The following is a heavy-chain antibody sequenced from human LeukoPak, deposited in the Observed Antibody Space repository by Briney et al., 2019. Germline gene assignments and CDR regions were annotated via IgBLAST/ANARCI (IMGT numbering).Heavy chain of an antibody. J-gene: IGHJ6*04. Sequence: GGSLRLSCAASGFTFSTYAMSWVRQAPGKGLEWVSTVSSSGGSTYYADSVKGRFTISRDNAKNSLYLQMNSLRAEDTAVYYCAELGITMIGGVWGKGTTVTISS. CDR3: AELGITMIGGV. CDR2: VSSSGGST. V-gene: IGHV3-23*01. CDR1: GFTFSTYA. D-gene: IGHD3-10*02.